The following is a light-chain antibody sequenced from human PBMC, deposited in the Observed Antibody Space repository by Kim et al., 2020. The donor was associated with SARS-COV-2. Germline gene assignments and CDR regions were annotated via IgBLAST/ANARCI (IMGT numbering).Light chain of an antibody. CDR3: SAWDTSLSAWV. CDR2: RDN. V-gene: IGLV10-54*01. J-gene: IGLJ3*02. Sequence: SQTTTPTCMWNGKNVGNEGAAWLQQHQGHPPKLLFYRDNNRPSGISERLSASRSGNTASLTITGLQPEDEADYYCSAWDTSLSAWVFGGGTQLTVL. CDR1: GKNVGNEG.